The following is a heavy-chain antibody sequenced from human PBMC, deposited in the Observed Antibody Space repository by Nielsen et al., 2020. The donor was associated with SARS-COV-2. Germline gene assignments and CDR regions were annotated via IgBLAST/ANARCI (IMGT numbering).Heavy chain of an antibody. CDR1: GFVVSSNY. J-gene: IGHJ4*01. D-gene: IGHD6-13*01. CDR2: IYSGGST. CDR3: ARALFSAAGTLGY. Sequence: GESLKISCAASGFVVSSNYLTWVRQAPGKGLEWVSVIYSGGSTYYADSVKGRFTISRDNSKNTLYLQMNNLRAEDTAVYFCARALFSAAGTLGYWGHGTLVTVSA. V-gene: IGHV3-66*01.